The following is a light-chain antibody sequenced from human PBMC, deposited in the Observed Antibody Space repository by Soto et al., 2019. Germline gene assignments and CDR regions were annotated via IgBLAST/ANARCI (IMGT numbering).Light chain of an antibody. CDR2: RVS. CDR1: QSLVYSDGNTY. V-gene: IGKV2-30*01. Sequence: DVVMTQSPLSLSVTLGQPASISCRSSQSLVYSDGNTYLHWFRQRPGQPPRRLIDRVSNRDSGVPDRFSGSGSGTDFTLKISRVEAEDVGVYYCMQGTHFPPWTFGQGTKVEI. J-gene: IGKJ1*01. CDR3: MQGTHFPPWT.